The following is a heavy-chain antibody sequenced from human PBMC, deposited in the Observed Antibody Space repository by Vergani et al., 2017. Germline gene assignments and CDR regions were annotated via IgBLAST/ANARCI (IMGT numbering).Heavy chain of an antibody. V-gene: IGHV3-30*04. J-gene: IGHJ6*02. D-gene: IGHD6-19*01. CDR3: RQWLVASGMDV. Sequence: QVQLVESGGGVVQPGRSLRLSCAASGFTFSSYAMHWVRQAPGKGLEWVAVISYDGSNKYYADSVKGRFTISRDNSKNTLYLQMNSLRAEDTAVYYCRQWLVASGMDVWGQGTTVTVSS. CDR2: ISYDGSNK. CDR1: GFTFSSYA.